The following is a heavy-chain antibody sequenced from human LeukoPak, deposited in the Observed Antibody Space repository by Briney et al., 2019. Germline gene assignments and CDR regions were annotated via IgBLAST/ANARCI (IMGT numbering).Heavy chain of an antibody. D-gene: IGHD3-9*01. Sequence: GASVKVSCKASGYTFTSYDINWVRQATGQGLEWMGWMNPNSGNTGYAQKFQGRVTITRNTSISTAYMELSSLRSEDTAVYYCARGPREYFDWLEYTYWGQGTLVTVFS. CDR2: MNPNSGNT. V-gene: IGHV1-8*03. CDR3: ARGPREYFDWLEYTY. CDR1: GYTFTSYD. J-gene: IGHJ4*02.